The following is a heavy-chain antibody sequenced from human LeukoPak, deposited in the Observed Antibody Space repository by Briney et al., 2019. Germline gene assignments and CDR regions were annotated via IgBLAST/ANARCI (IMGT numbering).Heavy chain of an antibody. CDR3: ARDYDYVWGSYRANWFDP. V-gene: IGHV3-21*01. J-gene: IGHJ5*02. D-gene: IGHD3-16*02. CDR2: ISSSSSYI. CDR1: GFTFSSYS. Sequence: GGSLRLSCPASGFTFSSYSMNWVRQAPWKGLAWASSISSSSSYIYYADSVKGRFTISRDNAKNSLYLQMNSLRAEDKAVYYCARDYDYVWGSYRANWFDPWGQGTLVTVSS.